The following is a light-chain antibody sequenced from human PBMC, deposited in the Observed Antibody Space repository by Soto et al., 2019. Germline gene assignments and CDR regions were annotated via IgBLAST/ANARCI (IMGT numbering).Light chain of an antibody. V-gene: IGKV1-39*01. CDR1: QDISNY. CDR3: QQTYSSPIT. J-gene: IGKJ5*01. CDR2: AAS. Sequence: DIQMTQSPSSLSASVGDRVTITCQASQDISNYLNWYQQKPGQAPQLLIYAASNLQSGVPSRFSGSGSGTDFTLTISSLQPEDFTTYYCQQTYSSPITFGQGTRLEIK.